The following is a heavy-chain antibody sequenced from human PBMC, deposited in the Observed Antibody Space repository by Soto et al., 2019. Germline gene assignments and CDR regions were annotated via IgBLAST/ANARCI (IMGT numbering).Heavy chain of an antibody. CDR1: GFTFSRYG. V-gene: IGHV3-21*06. Sequence: GGSLRLSCAASGFTFSRYGMNWLRQAPGKGMEWVASISSSTSYVYYADSVKGRFSTSRDNAKNILYLEMYALRTEDTAVYYCARDPSEGRVGNWFESWGQGALVTVSS. D-gene: IGHD2-2*01. CDR3: ARDPSEGRVGNWFES. CDR2: ISSSTSYV. J-gene: IGHJ5*01.